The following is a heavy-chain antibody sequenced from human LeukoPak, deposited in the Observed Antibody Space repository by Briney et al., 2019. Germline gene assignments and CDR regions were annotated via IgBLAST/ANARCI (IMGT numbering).Heavy chain of an antibody. CDR2: ISYDGSNK. D-gene: IGHD1-20*01. CDR3: ARDPPASNWNDGYFDY. CDR1: GFTFSSYA. J-gene: IGHJ4*02. Sequence: GGSLRLSCAASGFTFSSYAMHWVRQAPGKGLEWVAVISYDGSNKYYADSVKGRFTISRDNSKNTLYLQMNSLRAEDTAVYYCARDPPASNWNDGYFDYWGQGTLVTVSS. V-gene: IGHV3-30-3*01.